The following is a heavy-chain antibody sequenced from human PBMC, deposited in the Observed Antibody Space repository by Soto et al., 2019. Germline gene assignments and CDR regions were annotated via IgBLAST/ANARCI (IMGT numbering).Heavy chain of an antibody. CDR1: GYTFTSYG. CDR2: ISAYNGNT. J-gene: IGHJ3*02. Sequence: ASVKVSCKASGYTFTSYGISWVRQAPGQGLEWMGWISAYNGNTNYAQKLQGRVTMTTNTSTSTAYMELRSLRSDDTALYYCARDDQSIAAAGRHAFDIWGQGTMVTVSS. CDR3: ARDDQSIAAAGRHAFDI. V-gene: IGHV1-18*01. D-gene: IGHD6-13*01.